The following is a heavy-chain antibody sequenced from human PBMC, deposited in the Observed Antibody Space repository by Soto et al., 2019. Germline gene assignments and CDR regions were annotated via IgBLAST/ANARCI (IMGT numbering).Heavy chain of an antibody. J-gene: IGHJ5*02. V-gene: IGHV4-34*01. CDR1: GGSFSGYY. D-gene: IGHD2-21*02. CDR2: INHSGST. CDR3: ARALTVVTAISYNWFDP. Sequence: SETLSLTCAVYGGSFSGYYWSWIRQPPGKGLEWIGEINHSGSTNYNPSLKSRVTISVDTSKNQFSLKLSSVTAADTAVYYCARALTVVTAISYNWFDPWGQGTLVTV.